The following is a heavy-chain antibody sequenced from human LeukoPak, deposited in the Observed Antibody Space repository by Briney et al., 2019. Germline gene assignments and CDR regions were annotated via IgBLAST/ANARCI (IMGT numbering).Heavy chain of an antibody. CDR1: GLTFSNYW. J-gene: IGHJ4*02. CDR3: ARDGFGTGSN. V-gene: IGHV3-7*03. Sequence: GGSLRLSCAASGLTFSNYWMDWVRQAPGKGLGWVANIKQDGSEKNYVDSVKGRFIISRDNAKNSLYLQMNTLRADDTAVYYCARDGFGTGSNWGQGTLVTVSS. D-gene: IGHD3-16*01. CDR2: IKQDGSEK.